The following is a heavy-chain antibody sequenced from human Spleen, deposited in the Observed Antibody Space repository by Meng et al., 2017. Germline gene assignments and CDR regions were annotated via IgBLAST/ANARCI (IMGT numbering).Heavy chain of an antibody. V-gene: IGHV1-18*01. CDR1: GYTFTSYG. Sequence: ASVKVSCKASGYTFTSYGISWVRQAPGQGLEWMGWISAYNGNTNYAQKLQGRVTMTTDTSTSTAYMELRSLRSDDTAVYYCARDSSDYYDSSGYYWGDALDIWGQGTMVT. J-gene: IGHJ3*02. CDR3: ARDSSDYYDSSGYYWGDALDI. CDR2: ISAYNGNT. D-gene: IGHD3-22*01.